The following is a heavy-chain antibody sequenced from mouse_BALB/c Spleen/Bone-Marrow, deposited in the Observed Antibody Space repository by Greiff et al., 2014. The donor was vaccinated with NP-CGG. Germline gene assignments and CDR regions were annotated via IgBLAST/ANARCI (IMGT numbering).Heavy chain of an antibody. Sequence: VQLKESGPDLVKPGASVKMSCKASGYTFTDYYIKWVRQSHGKRLEWIGDINPNNGNVFYNEKFKGKASLTVDKSSTSAYMQLNSLTSEDSAAYYCARSRAMDYWGQGTPVTVSS. V-gene: IGHV1-26*01. CDR1: GYTFTDYY. CDR2: INPNNGNV. J-gene: IGHJ4*01. CDR3: ARSRAMDY.